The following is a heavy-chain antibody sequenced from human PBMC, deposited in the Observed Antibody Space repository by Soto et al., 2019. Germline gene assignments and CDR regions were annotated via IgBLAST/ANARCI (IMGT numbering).Heavy chain of an antibody. J-gene: IGHJ6*03. CDR2: VSRNTGNT. Sequence: QVQLVQSGAEVKKPGASVMVSCEASGDTFTNYEINWVRQATGQGLEWLGWVSRNTGNTGYAQRFQGRVSMTPNPSISTAYMELSSLKSEDTAVYYCATVPRGSRYFYYLDVWGKGTTVIVSS. CDR3: ATVPRGSRYFYYLDV. V-gene: IGHV1-8*01. CDR1: GDTFTNYE. D-gene: IGHD3-16*01.